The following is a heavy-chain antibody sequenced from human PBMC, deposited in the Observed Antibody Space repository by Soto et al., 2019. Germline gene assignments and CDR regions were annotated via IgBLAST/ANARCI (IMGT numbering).Heavy chain of an antibody. Sequence: ASVKVSCKASGYTFSTYAITWVRQAPGQGLEWMGWISVHTTRYAQSFQGRLTMTTDTSTDTAYMELSSLTSDDTAVYYCAQLDSNRGASDYWGQGTLVTVSS. J-gene: IGHJ4*02. CDR3: AQLDSNRGASDY. D-gene: IGHD3-22*01. V-gene: IGHV1-18*01. CDR2: ISVHTT. CDR1: GYTFSTYA.